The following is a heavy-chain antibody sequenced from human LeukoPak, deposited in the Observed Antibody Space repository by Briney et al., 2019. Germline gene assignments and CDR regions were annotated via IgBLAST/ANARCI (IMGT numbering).Heavy chain of an antibody. V-gene: IGHV4-38-2*02. CDR1: GYSLSSGYY. CDR3: VVVPAAGWDY. CDR2: IYHSGST. J-gene: IGHJ4*02. Sequence: SETLSLTCTVSGYSLSSGYYWGWIRQPPGKGLEWIGSIYHSGSTYYNPSLKSRVTISVDTAKNQFSLKLSSVTAADTAVYYCVVVPAAGWDYWGQGTLVTVSS. D-gene: IGHD2-2*01.